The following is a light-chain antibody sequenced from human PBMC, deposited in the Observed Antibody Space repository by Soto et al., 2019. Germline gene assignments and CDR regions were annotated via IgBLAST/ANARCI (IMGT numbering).Light chain of an antibody. Sequence: IQLTQSPSSLSSSVLERFTITCRASQGISNYLAWYQQKPGKTPRLLIYGATTLQSGVPSRFSGSGSGTDFALTISSLQPEDFATYYCQQLKSYVTFGQGTRLEIK. CDR3: QQLKSYVT. CDR2: GAT. J-gene: IGKJ5*01. CDR1: QGISNY. V-gene: IGKV1-9*01.